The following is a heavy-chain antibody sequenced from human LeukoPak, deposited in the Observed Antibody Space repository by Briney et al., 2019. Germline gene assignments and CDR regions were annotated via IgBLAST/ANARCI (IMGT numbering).Heavy chain of an antibody. V-gene: IGHV3-23*01. D-gene: IGHD1-14*01. Sequence: GGSLRLSCAASGLSFSTYTMTWVRQAPGKGLEWVSAIVASGDNTFYADSVKGRFTISRDNSKNTLYLQMNSLRAEDTAVYYCADRNWYIDYWGQGTLVTVSS. CDR1: GLSFSTYT. J-gene: IGHJ4*02. CDR2: IVASGDNT. CDR3: ADRNWYIDY.